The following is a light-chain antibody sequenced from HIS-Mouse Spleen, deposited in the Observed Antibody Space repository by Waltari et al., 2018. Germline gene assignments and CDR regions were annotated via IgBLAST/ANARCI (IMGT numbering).Light chain of an antibody. Sequence: QSALTQPRSVSGSPGQSVTIPCTGTSSDVGGYTHVSWYPQHPGKAPKLMIYDVSKRPSGVPDRFSGSKSGNTASLTISGLQAEDEADYYCCSYAGSYTGVFGTGTKVTVL. CDR1: SSDVGGYTH. V-gene: IGLV2-11*01. CDR3: CSYAGSYTGV. CDR2: DVS. J-gene: IGLJ1*01.